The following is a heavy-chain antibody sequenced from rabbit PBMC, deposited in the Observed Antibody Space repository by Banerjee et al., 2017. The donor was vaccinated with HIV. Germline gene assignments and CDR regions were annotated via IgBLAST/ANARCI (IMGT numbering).Heavy chain of an antibody. V-gene: IGHV1S43*01. CDR2: IYVSSTST. D-gene: IGHD4-1*01. J-gene: IGHJ4*01. Sequence: QQRLEESGGGLVKPGGTLTLTCKASGFDFNINAMCWVRQAPGKGLELIACIYVSSTSTWYASWVDGRLTISRNTSLNTVDLKMTSLTAADTATYFCARDLAGVIGWNFNFWGPGTLVTVS. CDR3: ARDLAGVIGWNFNF. CDR1: GFDFNINA.